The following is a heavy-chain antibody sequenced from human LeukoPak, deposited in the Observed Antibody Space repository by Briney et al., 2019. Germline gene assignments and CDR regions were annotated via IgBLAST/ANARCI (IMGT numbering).Heavy chain of an antibody. CDR3: ARRERLGYSYGRGTLDI. CDR1: GILVSSNY. Sequence: GGSLRLSCVASGILVSSNYMSWVRQAPGKGLEGVSFIDSTGSTYHADSVKGRFTISRDNSRNTLYLQMNSLRVEDTAVYYCARRERLGYSYGRGTLDIWGQGTMVTVSS. V-gene: IGHV3-66*01. J-gene: IGHJ3*02. CDR2: IDSTGST. D-gene: IGHD5-18*01.